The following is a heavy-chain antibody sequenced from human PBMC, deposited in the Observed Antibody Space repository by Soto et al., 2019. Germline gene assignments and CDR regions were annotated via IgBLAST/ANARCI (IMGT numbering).Heavy chain of an antibody. J-gene: IGHJ6*02. CDR1: GFTFSSYG. Sequence: QVQLVESGGGVVQPGRSLRLSCAASGFTFSSYGMHWVRQAPGKGLEWVAVIWYDGSNKYYADSVKGRFTISRDNSKNTLYLQMNSLRAEDTAVYYCARDERCLVRGVIITTDGMDVWGQGTTVTVSS. V-gene: IGHV3-33*01. CDR3: ARDERCLVRGVIITTDGMDV. CDR2: IWYDGSNK. D-gene: IGHD3-10*01.